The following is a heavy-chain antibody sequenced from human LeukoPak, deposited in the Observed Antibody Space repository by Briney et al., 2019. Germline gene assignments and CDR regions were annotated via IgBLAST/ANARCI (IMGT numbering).Heavy chain of an antibody. CDR3: AKDGKALLWFGELLELDY. Sequence: GGSLRLSCAASGFTFSSYAMSWVGQAPGKGLEWVSAISGSGGSTYYADSVEGRFTISRDNSKNTLYLQMNSLRAEDTAVYYCAKDGKALLWFGELLELDYWGQGTLVTVSS. D-gene: IGHD3-10*01. J-gene: IGHJ4*02. V-gene: IGHV3-23*01. CDR2: ISGSGGST. CDR1: GFTFSSYA.